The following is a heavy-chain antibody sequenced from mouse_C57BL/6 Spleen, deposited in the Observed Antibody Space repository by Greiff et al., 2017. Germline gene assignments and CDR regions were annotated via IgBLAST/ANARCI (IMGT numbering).Heavy chain of an antibody. CDR3: AVTTVVEGEYYYAMDY. D-gene: IGHD1-1*01. CDR1: GYTFTSYW. J-gene: IGHJ4*01. V-gene: IGHV1-72*01. CDR2: IDPNSGGT. Sequence: QVHVKQPGAELVKPGASVKLSCKASGYTFTSYWMHWVKQRPGRGLEWIGRIDPNSGGTKYNEKFKSKATLTVDKPSSTAYMQLSSLTSEDSAVYYCAVTTVVEGEYYYAMDYWGQGTSVTVSS.